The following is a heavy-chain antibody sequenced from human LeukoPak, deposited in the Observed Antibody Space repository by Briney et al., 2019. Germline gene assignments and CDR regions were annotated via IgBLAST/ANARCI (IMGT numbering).Heavy chain of an antibody. CDR3: AKGRWGLTINNFDL. J-gene: IGHJ3*01. D-gene: IGHD2-21*02. CDR1: GFTFSSYG. CDR2: ISYDGSNK. V-gene: IGHV3-30*18. Sequence: GRSLRLSCAASGFTFSSYGMHWVRQAPGKGLEWVAVISYDGSNKYYADSVKGRFTISRDSSKNTLYLQMNSLGGEDTALYYCAKGRWGLTINNFDLWGQGTMVTVSS.